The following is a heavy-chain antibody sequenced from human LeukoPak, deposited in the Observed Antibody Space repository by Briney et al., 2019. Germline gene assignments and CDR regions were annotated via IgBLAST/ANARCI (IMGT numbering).Heavy chain of an antibody. V-gene: IGHV2-5*01. CDR3: AHTTYFYDSSGYPRSFDI. CDR1: GFSLSTRGMG. CDR2: IYWNDDK. D-gene: IGHD3-22*01. Sequence: SGPTLVKPTQTLTLTCTFSGFSLSTRGMGVGWIRQPPGKALEWLGLIYWNDDKRYRQSLKSRLTIAQDTSKNQVVLTMTNMDPVDTATYYCAHTTYFYDSSGYPRSFDIWGQGTMVTVSS. J-gene: IGHJ3*02.